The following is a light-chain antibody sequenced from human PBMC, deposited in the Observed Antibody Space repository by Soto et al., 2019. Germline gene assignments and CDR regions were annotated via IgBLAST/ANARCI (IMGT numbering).Light chain of an antibody. CDR2: AAS. CDR1: QSISSY. J-gene: IGKJ4*01. Sequence: DIQMTQSPSSLSASVGDRVTITCRASQSISSYLNWYQQKPGKAPKLLIYAASSLQSGVTSRFSGCGSGTDFTLTISSLQPEDFATYYCQQSYSTPRPVGGGTKVEIK. CDR3: QQSYSTPRP. V-gene: IGKV1-39*01.